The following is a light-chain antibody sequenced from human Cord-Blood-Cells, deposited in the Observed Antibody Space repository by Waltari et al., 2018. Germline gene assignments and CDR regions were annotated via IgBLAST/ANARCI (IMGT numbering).Light chain of an antibody. CDR3: QQSYSTPRT. V-gene: IGKV1-39*01. Sequence: DIQMTQSPSSLSASVGDRVTITCRASQSISSYLNWYQQKPGKAPKLLIYAASSLQSGVPSRFRGSGSGTEFTLTISILQPEDFATYYCQQSYSTPRTFGGGTKVEIK. J-gene: IGKJ4*01. CDR1: QSISSY. CDR2: AAS.